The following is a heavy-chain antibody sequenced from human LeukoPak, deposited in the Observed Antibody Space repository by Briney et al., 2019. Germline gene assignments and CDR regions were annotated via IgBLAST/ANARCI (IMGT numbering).Heavy chain of an antibody. CDR3: ARDRYYYDTSGPPLDI. CDR1: GGSISTSSYY. J-gene: IGHJ3*02. D-gene: IGHD3-22*01. V-gene: IGHV4-39*07. CDR2: INHSGST. Sequence: PSETLSLTCTVSGGSISTSSYYWSWIRQPPGKGLEWIGEINHSGSTNYNPSLKSRVTMSVDTSKNQFSLRLSSVTAADTAVYYCARDRYYYDTSGPPLDIWGQGTMVTVSS.